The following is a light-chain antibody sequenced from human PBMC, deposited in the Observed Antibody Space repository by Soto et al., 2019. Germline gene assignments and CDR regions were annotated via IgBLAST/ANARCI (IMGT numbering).Light chain of an antibody. CDR3: SSYTTSNTPLYV. V-gene: IGLV2-14*01. J-gene: IGLJ1*01. Sequence: VLTQPASVSGSPGQSITISCTGTSSDTAGYNYVSWYQQHPGKAPKLMIYEVSNRPSGVSNRFSGSQSGNTASLTISGLQAEDEANYYCSSYTTSNTPLYVFGTGTKVTVL. CDR1: SSDTAGYNY. CDR2: EVS.